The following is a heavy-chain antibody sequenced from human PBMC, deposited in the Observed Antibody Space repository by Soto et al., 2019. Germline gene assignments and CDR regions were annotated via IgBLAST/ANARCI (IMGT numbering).Heavy chain of an antibody. J-gene: IGHJ4*02. V-gene: IGHV1-18*01. CDR2: INAYNGNT. Sequence: ASVKLSCKASGYTFTSYAMHLVRQAPGQGLEWMGWINAYNGNTNYAQKLQGRVTMTTDTSTSTAYMELRSLRSDDTAVYYCARDRDNYYGSGSFDYWGQGTLVTVS. D-gene: IGHD3-10*01. CDR3: ARDRDNYYGSGSFDY. CDR1: GYTFTSYA.